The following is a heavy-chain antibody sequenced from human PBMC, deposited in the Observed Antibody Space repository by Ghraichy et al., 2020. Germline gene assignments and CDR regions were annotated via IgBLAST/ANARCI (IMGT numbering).Heavy chain of an antibody. D-gene: IGHD6-13*01. Sequence: GGSLRLSCAASGFTFSSYAMSWVRQAPGKGLEWVSAISGSGGSTYYADSVKGRFTISRDNSKNTLYLQMNSLRAEDTAVYYCAKDVELGLYSSSLYYYYGMDVWGQGITVTVSS. CDR3: AKDVELGLYSSSLYYYYGMDV. CDR1: GFTFSSYA. V-gene: IGHV3-23*01. CDR2: ISGSGGST. J-gene: IGHJ6*02.